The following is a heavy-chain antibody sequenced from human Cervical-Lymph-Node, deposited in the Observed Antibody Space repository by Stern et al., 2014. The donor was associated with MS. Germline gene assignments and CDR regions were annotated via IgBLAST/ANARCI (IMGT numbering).Heavy chain of an antibody. CDR1: GGSISSYY. Sequence: QLQLQESGAGLEKPSGTLSLTCTVSGGSISSYYWSWIRQPPGQGLEWIGYSYYSWSSNYNPSLKSRVTISVDTSKNQFSLKLSSVTAADTAVYYCARVDSGWYGYFDYWGQGTLVTVSS. V-gene: IGHV4-59*01. CDR2: SYYSWSS. D-gene: IGHD6-19*01. J-gene: IGHJ4*02. CDR3: ARVDSGWYGYFDY.